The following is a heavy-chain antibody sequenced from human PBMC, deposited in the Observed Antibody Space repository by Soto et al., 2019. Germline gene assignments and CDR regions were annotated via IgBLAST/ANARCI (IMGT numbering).Heavy chain of an antibody. D-gene: IGHD2-2*01. Sequence: AASVKVSCKASGYTFTSYAMHWVRQAPGQRLEWMGWINAGNGNTKYSQKFQGRVTITRDTSASTAYMELSSLRSEDTAVYYCARGGYCSSTSCYPNRGYYYGMDVWGQGTTVTVSS. CDR3: ARGGYCSSTSCYPNRGYYYGMDV. V-gene: IGHV1-3*01. J-gene: IGHJ6*02. CDR1: GYTFTSYA. CDR2: INAGNGNT.